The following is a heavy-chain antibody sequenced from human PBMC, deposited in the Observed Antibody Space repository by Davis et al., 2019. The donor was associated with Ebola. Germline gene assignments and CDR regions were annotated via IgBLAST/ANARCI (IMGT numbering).Heavy chain of an antibody. D-gene: IGHD3-10*01. CDR1: GYTFTSYY. Sequence: AASVKVSCKASGYTFTSYYMHWVRQAPGQGLEWMGIINPSGGSTSYAQKFQGRVTMTRNTSISTAYMELSSLRPEDTAVYYCARGWTQLLWFGELLNPLFDYWGQGTLVTVSS. V-gene: IGHV1-46*01. J-gene: IGHJ4*02. CDR2: INPSGGST. CDR3: ARGWTQLLWFGELLNPLFDY.